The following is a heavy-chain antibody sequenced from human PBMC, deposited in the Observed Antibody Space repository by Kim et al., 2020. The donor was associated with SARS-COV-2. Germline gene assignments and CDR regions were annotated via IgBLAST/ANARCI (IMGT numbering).Heavy chain of an antibody. CDR3: TNPEVAGFDY. Sequence: GGSLRLSCAASGFTLSSYGIHWVRQAPGKGLEWVAVMSYDGSNEYYAYSVKGRFTVSRDNSKNTLYLQMNSLRVEDTAVYYCTNPEVAGFDYWGQGTLVT. V-gene: IGHV3-33*08. CDR1: GFTLSSYG. CDR2: MSYDGSNE. D-gene: IGHD6-19*01. J-gene: IGHJ4*02.